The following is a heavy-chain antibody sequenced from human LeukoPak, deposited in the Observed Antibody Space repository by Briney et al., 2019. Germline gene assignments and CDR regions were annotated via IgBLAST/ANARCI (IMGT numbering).Heavy chain of an antibody. CDR1: GFTFSSYS. CDR2: ISSGSSYI. Sequence: GGFLRPSCAASGFTFSSYSMNWVRQAPGKGLEWVSSISSGSSYIYYADSVKGRFTISRDNAKNSLYLQMNSLRAEDTAVYYCARGDLVYFDYWGQGTLVTVSS. CDR3: ARGDLVYFDY. V-gene: IGHV3-21*01. J-gene: IGHJ4*02.